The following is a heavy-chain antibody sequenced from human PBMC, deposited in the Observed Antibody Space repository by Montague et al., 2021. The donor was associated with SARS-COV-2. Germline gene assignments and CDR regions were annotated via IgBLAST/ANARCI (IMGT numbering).Heavy chain of an antibody. Sequence: TLSLTCTVSGGSISNGGCYCSWIRRHPGKGLEWIGYMYDSGSTYYNPSLTSRVTMSLDTSKNQFSLKLSSVTAADTAVYYCARGDGVVVAAPYIWGQGTMVTVSS. V-gene: IGHV4-31*03. CDR1: GGSISNGGCY. J-gene: IGHJ3*02. CDR2: MYDSGST. CDR3: ARGDGVVVAAPYI. D-gene: IGHD2-15*01.